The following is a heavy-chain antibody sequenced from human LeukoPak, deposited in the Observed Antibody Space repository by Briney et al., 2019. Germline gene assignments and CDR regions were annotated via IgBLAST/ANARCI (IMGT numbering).Heavy chain of an antibody. CDR2: IFHSGSI. J-gene: IGHJ3*01. CDR3: ARMGVSYYYDSTTYYPIAFDV. V-gene: IGHV4-38-2*02. CDR1: GYSISGGYY. D-gene: IGHD3-22*01. Sequence: SETLSLTCTVSGYSISGGYYWGLIRRSPEKGLEWIATIFHSGSIYYNPSLKSRVTPSVDTSKNQFSLKLNSVSAADTAVYYCARMGVSYYYDSTTYYPIAFDVWGQGTMVTVSS.